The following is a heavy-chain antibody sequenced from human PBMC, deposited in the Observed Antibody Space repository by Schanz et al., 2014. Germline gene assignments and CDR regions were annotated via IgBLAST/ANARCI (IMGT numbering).Heavy chain of an antibody. CDR3: ARYYETSYYPLYYCDY. Sequence: EVQLVESGGGLVQPGGSLRLSCAASGFTFRSYSMNWVRQAPGKGLEWVSVIYSGGSTYYADSVKGRFTISRDNSKNTLYLQMNSLRAEDTAVYYCARYYETSYYPLYYCDYWGQGTLVTVSS. CDR2: IYSGGST. D-gene: IGHD3-22*01. CDR1: GFTFRSYS. V-gene: IGHV3-66*01. J-gene: IGHJ4*02.